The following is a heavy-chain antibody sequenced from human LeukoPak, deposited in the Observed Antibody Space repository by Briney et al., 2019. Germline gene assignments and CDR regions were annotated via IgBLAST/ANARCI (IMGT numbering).Heavy chain of an antibody. Sequence: GGSLRLSCAVSGFTFSSCAMAWVRQAPGKGLEWVSAIGASGGSTSTYYADSVMGQFTISRDNSKNTLYLQMNSLRAEDTALYYCAKVGAYGVHDVFDIWGQGTMVTVSS. CDR1: GFTFSSCA. CDR2: IGASGGSTST. J-gene: IGHJ3*02. D-gene: IGHD4-17*01. V-gene: IGHV3-23*01. CDR3: AKVGAYGVHDVFDI.